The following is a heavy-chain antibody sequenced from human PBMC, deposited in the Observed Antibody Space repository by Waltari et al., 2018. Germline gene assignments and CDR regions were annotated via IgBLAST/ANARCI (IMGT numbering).Heavy chain of an antibody. Sequence: QVQLVQSGAAVKKPGASVKVSCKASGYTFTGYYMHWVRQAPCTGLEWMGRINPTSGGTNYAQKFQGRVTMTRDTSISTAYMELSRLRSDDTAVYYCARQYCSSTSCPAPDWYFDLWGRGTLVTVSS. V-gene: IGHV1-2*06. CDR1: GYTFTGYY. CDR3: ARQYCSSTSCPAPDWYFDL. D-gene: IGHD2-2*01. J-gene: IGHJ2*01. CDR2: INPTSGGT.